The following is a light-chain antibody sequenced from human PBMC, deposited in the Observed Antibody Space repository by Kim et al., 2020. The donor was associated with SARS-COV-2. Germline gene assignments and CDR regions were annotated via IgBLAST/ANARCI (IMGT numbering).Light chain of an antibody. V-gene: IGKV1-17*01. CDR2: AAS. CDR1: QDINKD. CDR3: LQHNSYPPWT. Sequence: ASVGDRVSITCRASQDINKDLGWYQQKSGKAPKRLIYAASRLQSGVPSRFSGSGSGTEFTLTISSLQPEDFATYYCLQHNSYPPWTFGQGTKVEIK. J-gene: IGKJ1*01.